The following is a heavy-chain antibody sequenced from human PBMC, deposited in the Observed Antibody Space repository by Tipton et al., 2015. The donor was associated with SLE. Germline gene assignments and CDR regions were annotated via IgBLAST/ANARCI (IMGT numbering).Heavy chain of an antibody. Sequence: SLRLSCAASGFTFDDYAMHWVRQVPGKGLEWVSGLSWNSGTIGYADSVKGRFTISRDNAEKSLYLQMNSLRVEDTAIYYCARGGTVCGQGTTVTVSS. D-gene: IGHD1-26*01. CDR1: GFTFDDYA. V-gene: IGHV3-9*01. CDR2: LSWNSGTI. J-gene: IGHJ6*02. CDR3: ARGGTV.